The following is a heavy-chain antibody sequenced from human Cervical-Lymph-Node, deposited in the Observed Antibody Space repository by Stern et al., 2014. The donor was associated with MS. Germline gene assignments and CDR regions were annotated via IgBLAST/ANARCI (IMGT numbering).Heavy chain of an antibody. CDR2: IDQDGNGS. V-gene: IGHV3-7*01. D-gene: IGHD5-24*01. Sequence: EVQLVGSGGDLVQPGGSLRLSCAASGFTFTSFFMSCVRPAPGMGLEWVANIDQDGNGSNYADAVKGRFTISRDNAKNSLYLQMNSLRVDDTAVYYCAGGTGWLQPHWGQGALVTVSS. CDR1: GFTFTSFF. J-gene: IGHJ4*02. CDR3: AGGTGWLQPH.